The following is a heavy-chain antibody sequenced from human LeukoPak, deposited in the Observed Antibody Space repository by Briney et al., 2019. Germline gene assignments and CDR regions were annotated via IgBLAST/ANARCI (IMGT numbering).Heavy chain of an antibody. CDR2: IIPIFGTA. D-gene: IGHD2-2*01. CDR3: ARGGCSSTSCSAGGYYYYYMDV. J-gene: IGHJ6*03. V-gene: IGHV1-69*05. Sequence: SVKVSCKASGGTFSSYAISWVRQAPGQGLEWMGGIIPIFGTANYAQKFQGRVTITTDESTSTAYMELSSPRSEDTAVYYCARGGCSSTSCSAGGYYYYYMDVWGKGTTVTVSS. CDR1: GGTFSSYA.